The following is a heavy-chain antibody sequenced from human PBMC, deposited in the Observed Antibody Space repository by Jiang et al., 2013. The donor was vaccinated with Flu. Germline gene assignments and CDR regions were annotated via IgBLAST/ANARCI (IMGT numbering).Heavy chain of an antibody. CDR1: GYTFTSYG. CDR2: ISAYNGNT. Sequence: SGAEVKKPGASVKVSCKASGYTFTSYGISWVRQAPGQGLEWMGWISAYNGNTNYAQKLQGRVTMTTDTSTSTAYMELRSLRSDDTAVYYCARDYRGVVVPAAIYYYYGMDVWGQGTTVTVSS. CDR3: ARDYRGVVVPAAIYYYYGMDV. D-gene: IGHD2-2*01. J-gene: IGHJ6*02. V-gene: IGHV1-18*01.